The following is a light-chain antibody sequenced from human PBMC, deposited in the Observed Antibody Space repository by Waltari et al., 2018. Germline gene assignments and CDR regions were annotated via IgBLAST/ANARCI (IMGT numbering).Light chain of an antibody. J-gene: IGKJ1*01. Sequence: VLPQPPGPLYLSPRQRATLSCRASHSVRGSLAWYQQKAGQAPRRLIYGASSRATGIPDRFSGSGSGTDFSLTISRLEPEDFAVYYCQHYVRLPATFGQGTKVEI. CDR1: HSVRGS. V-gene: IGKV3-20*01. CDR3: QHYVRLPAT. CDR2: GAS.